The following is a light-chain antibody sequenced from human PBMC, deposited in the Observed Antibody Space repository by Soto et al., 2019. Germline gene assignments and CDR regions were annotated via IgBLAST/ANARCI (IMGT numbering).Light chain of an antibody. Sequence: EIVLTQSPATLSLSPGERATLSCRASQSVSSYLAWYQQKPGQAPRLLIYDASNRATGIPARFSGSGSGTDFTLTISSLGPEDFAVYYCQQRRNWPPRCTFGHGTKVDIK. J-gene: IGKJ3*01. CDR3: QQRRNWPPRCT. CDR1: QSVSSY. CDR2: DAS. V-gene: IGKV3-11*01.